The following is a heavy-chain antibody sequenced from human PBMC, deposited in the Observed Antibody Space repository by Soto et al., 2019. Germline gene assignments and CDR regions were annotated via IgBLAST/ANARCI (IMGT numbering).Heavy chain of an antibody. J-gene: IGHJ4*02. CDR2: ISYDGSNK. D-gene: IGHD5-18*01. CDR1: GFTFSSYG. Sequence: QVQLVESGGGVVQPGRSLRLSCAASGFTFSSYGMHWVRQAPGKGLEWVAVISYDGSNKYYADSVKGRFTISRDNSKNTLYLQMNSLRAEDTAVYYCAKDEEIQLVDYRGQGTLVTVSS. CDR3: AKDEEIQLVDY. V-gene: IGHV3-30*18.